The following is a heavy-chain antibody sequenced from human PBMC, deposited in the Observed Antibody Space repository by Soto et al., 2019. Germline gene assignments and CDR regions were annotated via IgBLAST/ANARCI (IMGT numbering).Heavy chain of an antibody. D-gene: IGHD3-22*01. J-gene: IGHJ4*02. CDR1: GYTFTSYG. CDR3: ARVYYDSSGYYEGFDY. CDR2: ISAYNGNT. V-gene: IGHV1-18*01. Sequence: GASVKVSCKASGYTFTSYGISWVRQAPGQGLEWMGWISAYNGNTNYAQKLQGRVTMTTDTSTSTAYMELRSLRSDDTAVYYCARVYYDSSGYYEGFDYWGQGTLVTVSS.